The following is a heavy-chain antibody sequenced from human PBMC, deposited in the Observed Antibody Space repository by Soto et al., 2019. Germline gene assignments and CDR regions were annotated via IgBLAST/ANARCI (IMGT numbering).Heavy chain of an antibody. CDR1: GGSISSYY. CDR3: AREGVTPSYYYYYGMDV. CDR2: ISYSGST. J-gene: IGHJ6*02. V-gene: IGHV4-59*01. D-gene: IGHD2-8*01. Sequence: QVQLQESGPGLVKPSETLSLTCTVSGGSISSYYWSWIRQPPGKGLEWIGYISYSGSTNYNSSLKRRVTKPXATXKXXCAPKLSSVTAADTAVYYCAREGVTPSYYYYYGMDVWGQGTTVTVSS.